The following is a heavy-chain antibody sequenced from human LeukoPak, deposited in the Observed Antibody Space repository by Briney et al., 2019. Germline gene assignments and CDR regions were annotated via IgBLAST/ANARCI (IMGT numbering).Heavy chain of an antibody. V-gene: IGHV3-48*02. CDR2: ISNNGSTI. CDR1: GFTFRSYS. Sequence: GGSLRLSCVASGFTFRSYSMNWVRQAPGKGLEWVSYISNNGSTIYYADAVKGRFTISRDNAKNSLYLQMSSVRDEDTAVYYCATVAMEDWYFDLWGRGTLVTVSS. D-gene: IGHD5-18*01. CDR3: ATVAMEDWYFDL. J-gene: IGHJ2*01.